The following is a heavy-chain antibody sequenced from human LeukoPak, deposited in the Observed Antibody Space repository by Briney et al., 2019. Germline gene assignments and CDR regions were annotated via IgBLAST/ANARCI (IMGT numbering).Heavy chain of an antibody. CDR2: IRGSGGST. CDR3: AKDPGFWSGYSYYGMDV. D-gene: IGHD3-3*01. Sequence: PGGSLRLSCAASGFTFSSYAMSWVRQAPGKGLEWVSAIRGSGGSTYYADSVKGRFTISRDNSKNTLYLQMNSLRAEDTAVYYCAKDPGFWSGYSYYGMDVWGQGTTVTVSS. V-gene: IGHV3-23*01. CDR1: GFTFSSYA. J-gene: IGHJ6*02.